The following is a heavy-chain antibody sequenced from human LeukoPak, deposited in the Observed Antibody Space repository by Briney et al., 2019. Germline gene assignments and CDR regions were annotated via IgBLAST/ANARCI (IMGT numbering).Heavy chain of an antibody. CDR1: GYSISSGYY. J-gene: IGHJ6*03. CDR2: IYHSGST. CDR3: ARAQPLRKKYYMDV. V-gene: IGHV4-38-2*01. Sequence: SETLSLTCAVSGYSISSGYYWGWIRQPPGKGLEWIGSIYHSGSTYYSPSLKSRVTISVDTSKNQFSLKLSSVTAADTAVYYCARAQPLRKKYYMDVWGKGTTVTVSS. D-gene: IGHD3-3*01.